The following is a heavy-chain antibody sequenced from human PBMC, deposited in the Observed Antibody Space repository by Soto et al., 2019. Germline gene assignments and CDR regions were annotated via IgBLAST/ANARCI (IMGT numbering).Heavy chain of an antibody. CDR2: IYYSGST. D-gene: IGHD1-26*01. Sequence: SETLSLTCTVSGGSITSRIYYWGWIRQPPGKGREWIGSIYYSGSTYYNPSLKSRVTISVDTSKNQFSLKLSSVTAADTAVYYCARELLQDYYYGMDVWGQGTTVT. V-gene: IGHV4-39*02. J-gene: IGHJ6*02. CDR1: GGSITSRIYY. CDR3: ARELLQDYYYGMDV.